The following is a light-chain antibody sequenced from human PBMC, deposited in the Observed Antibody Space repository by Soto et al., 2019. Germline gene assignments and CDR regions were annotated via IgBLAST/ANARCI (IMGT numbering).Light chain of an antibody. Sequence: EVVLTHSPATLSLSPWDIAALSCKASQSVHTFLAWYQQKPGQAPRLLIYGASNRAAGIPARFSGSGSGTDFTLTISSLEPEDFAVYYCQQRSNWPPITFGQGTRLEIK. J-gene: IGKJ5*01. CDR1: QSVHTF. V-gene: IGKV3-11*01. CDR2: GAS. CDR3: QQRSNWPPIT.